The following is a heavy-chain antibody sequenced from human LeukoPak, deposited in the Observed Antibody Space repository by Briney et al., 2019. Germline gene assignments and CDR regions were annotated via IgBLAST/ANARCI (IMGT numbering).Heavy chain of an antibody. D-gene: IGHD2-15*01. CDR1: GYTFTGYY. J-gene: IGHJ4*02. V-gene: IGHV1-2*02. CDR2: INPNSGGT. Sequence: ASVKVSCKASGYTFTGYYMHWVRQAPGQGLEWMGWINPNSGGTNYAQKFQGRVTMTRDTSISTAYMELRSLRSDDTAVYYCARTAGHCSGGSCYPYYFDYWGQGTLVTVSS. CDR3: ARTAGHCSGGSCYPYYFDY.